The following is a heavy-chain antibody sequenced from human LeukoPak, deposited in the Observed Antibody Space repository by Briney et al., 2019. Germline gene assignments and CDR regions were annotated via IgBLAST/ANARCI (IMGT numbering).Heavy chain of an antibody. V-gene: IGHV1-18*01. CDR2: ISGYNGNT. CDR1: GYSFTSYG. Sequence: GASVKVSCKASGYSFTSYGFTWVRQAPGQGLEWMGWISGYNGNTIYAQRLQGRVTMTTDTSTSTAYMELRSLRSDDAAVYYCARDPDFRGAQIGYWGQGTLVTVSS. D-gene: IGHD3-10*01. CDR3: ARDPDFRGAQIGY. J-gene: IGHJ4*02.